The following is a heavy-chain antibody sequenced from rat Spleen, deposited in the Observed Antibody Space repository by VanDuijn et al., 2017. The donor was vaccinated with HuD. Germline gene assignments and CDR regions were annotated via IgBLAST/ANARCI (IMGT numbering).Heavy chain of an antibody. CDR2: IGTGDSNT. V-gene: IGHV5S13*01. CDR3: ARETGYNSYFDY. Sequence: EVQLVDHGGGLVQPGRSLKLSCAPSGFSFSMYGMAWVRQAPTKGLEWVASIGTGDSNTYYRDSVKGRFTISRDNAKNTLYLQIDSLRSEDTATYYCARETGYNSYFDYWGQGVMVTVSS. D-gene: IGHD1-4*01. CDR1: GFSFSMYG. J-gene: IGHJ2*01.